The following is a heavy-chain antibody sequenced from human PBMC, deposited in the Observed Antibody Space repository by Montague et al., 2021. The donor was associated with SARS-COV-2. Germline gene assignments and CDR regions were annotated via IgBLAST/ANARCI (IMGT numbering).Heavy chain of an antibody. Sequence: SETLSLTCAVSGGSISSSNWWSWVRQPPGMGLEWIGEIYHSGSTNYNPSLKSRVTISVDKSKNQFSLKLSSVTAADTAVYYCARVHPLWFGELLLDYYYYYGMDVWGQGTTVTVSS. V-gene: IGHV4-4*02. D-gene: IGHD3-10*01. CDR1: GGSISSSNW. J-gene: IGHJ6*02. CDR2: IYHSGST. CDR3: ARVHPLWFGELLLDYYYYYGMDV.